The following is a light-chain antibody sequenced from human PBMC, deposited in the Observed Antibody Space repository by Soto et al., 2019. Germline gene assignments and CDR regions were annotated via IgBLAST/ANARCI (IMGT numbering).Light chain of an antibody. J-gene: IGKJ2*01. CDR3: QEGYNSPYT. Sequence: DFQMTQSPSSLSASVGDSITITCRASQSIRTFLNWYQQKPGKPPKLLIYAASTLQTGVPSRFSGSGSETHFTLAISSLQPADFATYYWQEGYNSPYTFGQGTKVESK. CDR1: QSIRTF. CDR2: AAS. V-gene: IGKV1-39*01.